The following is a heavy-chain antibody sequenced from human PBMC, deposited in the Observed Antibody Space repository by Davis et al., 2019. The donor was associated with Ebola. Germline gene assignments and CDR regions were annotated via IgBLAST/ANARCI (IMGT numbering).Heavy chain of an antibody. V-gene: IGHV3-30*18. CDR3: AKDTVLSYYYGMDV. CDR2: ISYDGSNK. CDR1: GFTFSSYG. J-gene: IGHJ6*02. Sequence: PGGSLRLSCAASGFTFSSYGMHWVRQAPGKGLEWVAVISYDGSNKYYADSVKGRFTISRDNSKNTLYLQINSLRAEDTAVYYCAKDTVLSYYYGMDVWGQGTTVTVSS. D-gene: IGHD4-11*01.